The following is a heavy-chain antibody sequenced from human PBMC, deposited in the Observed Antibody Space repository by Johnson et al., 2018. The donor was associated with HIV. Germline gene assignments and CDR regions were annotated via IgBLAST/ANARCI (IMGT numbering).Heavy chain of an antibody. CDR3: ARDRGRAYYNFWSGTRSACAFDI. CDR1: GFTFSSYW. Sequence: VQLVESGGGLVQPGGSLRLSCAASGFTFSSYWMHWVRQAPGKGLVWVSRINSDGSSTSYADSVKGRFTISRDNAKNTLYLQMNSLRAEDTAVYYGARDRGRAYYNFWSGTRSACAFDIWGQGTMVTVSS. V-gene: IGHV3-74*01. CDR2: INSDGSST. D-gene: IGHD3-3*01. J-gene: IGHJ3*02.